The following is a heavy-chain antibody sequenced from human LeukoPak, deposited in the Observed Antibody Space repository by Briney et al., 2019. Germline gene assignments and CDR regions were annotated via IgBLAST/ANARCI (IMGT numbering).Heavy chain of an antibody. CDR2: IYQSGNT. J-gene: IGHJ4*02. V-gene: IGHV4-59*11. CDR1: GGSIRTHY. CDR3: ARDADGYLDY. Sequence: SSETLSLTCTVSGGSIRTHYWDWIRQPPGKGLEWIAYIYQSGNTNYNPSLKSRVTMSVDTSKNQFSLKLSSVTAADTAVYYCARDADGYLDYWGQGTLVTVSS. D-gene: IGHD3-22*01.